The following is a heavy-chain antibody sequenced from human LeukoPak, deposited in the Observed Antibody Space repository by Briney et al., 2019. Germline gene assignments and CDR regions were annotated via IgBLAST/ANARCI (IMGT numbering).Heavy chain of an antibody. Sequence: GGSLRLSCAASGFTFSSYGMHWVRQAPGKGLEWVAVISYDGSNKYYADSVKGRSTISRDNSKNTLYLQMNSLRAEDTAVYCCAKGYCGGDCYSDYWGQGTLVTVSS. D-gene: IGHD2-21*02. CDR1: GFTFSSYG. V-gene: IGHV3-30*18. J-gene: IGHJ4*02. CDR2: ISYDGSNK. CDR3: AKGYCGGDCYSDY.